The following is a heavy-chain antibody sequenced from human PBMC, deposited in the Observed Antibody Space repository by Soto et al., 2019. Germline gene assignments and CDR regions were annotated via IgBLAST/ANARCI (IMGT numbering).Heavy chain of an antibody. CDR3: ARVSDSGSYFTFDY. V-gene: IGHV4-31*03. CDR2: IYYSGST. CDR1: GGSINSGAYY. D-gene: IGHD1-26*01. Sequence: QVQLQESGPGLVKPSQTLSLTCTVSGGSINSGAYYWNWIRQHPGKGLEWIGYIYYSGSTYYNPSXXSXXXISVDTXXXXXXLKLTXVXAXDTAVYYCARVSDSGSYFTFDYWGQGTLVTVSS. J-gene: IGHJ4*02.